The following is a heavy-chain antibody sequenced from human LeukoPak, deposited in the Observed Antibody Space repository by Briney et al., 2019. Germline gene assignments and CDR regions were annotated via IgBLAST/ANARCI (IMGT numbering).Heavy chain of an antibody. Sequence: GGSLRLSCAASGFTFSSYGMSWVRQAPGKGLEWVSSISSSSYIYYADSVKGRFTISRDNAKNSLYLQMNSLRAEDTAVYYCARNYSSSSLAYYYYMDVWGKGTRSPSP. V-gene: IGHV3-21*01. CDR2: ISSSSYI. D-gene: IGHD6-6*01. CDR3: ARNYSSSSLAYYYYMDV. CDR1: GFTFSSYG. J-gene: IGHJ6*03.